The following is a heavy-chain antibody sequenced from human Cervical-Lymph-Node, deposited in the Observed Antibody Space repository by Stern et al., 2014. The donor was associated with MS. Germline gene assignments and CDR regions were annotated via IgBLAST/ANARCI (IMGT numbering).Heavy chain of an antibody. D-gene: IGHD2-15*01. V-gene: IGHV3-7*01. CDR3: VRDSGFCSGGSCYGDAFDL. CDR2: IKPDGSDK. Sequence: EMQLVESGGGLVQPGGSLRLSCAASGFTFSRNWMTWVRQAPGKGLEWVAHIKPDGSDKYYMDSVKGRFTISRDNAKTSLYLQMNSLRAEDTAVYYCVRDSGFCSGGSCYGDAFDLWGQGTMVTVFS. J-gene: IGHJ3*01. CDR1: GFTFSRNW.